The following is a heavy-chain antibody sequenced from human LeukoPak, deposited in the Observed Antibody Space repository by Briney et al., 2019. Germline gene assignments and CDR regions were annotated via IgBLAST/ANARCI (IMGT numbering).Heavy chain of an antibody. CDR1: GFTFSNHS. CDR3: ARPGPATTNSYGMDV. J-gene: IGHJ6*02. D-gene: IGHD1-26*01. V-gene: IGHV3-21*01. Sequence: GGSLRLSCAASGFTFSNHSMNWVRQAPGKGLEWVSSISSSSSTIFYADSLKGRFTISRDNAKNSLYLQMNSLRAEDTAVYYCARPGPATTNSYGMDVWGQGTTVTVSS. CDR2: ISSSSSTI.